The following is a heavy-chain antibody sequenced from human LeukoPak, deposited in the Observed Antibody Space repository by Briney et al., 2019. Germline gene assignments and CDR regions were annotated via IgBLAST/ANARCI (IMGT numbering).Heavy chain of an antibody. Sequence: GGSLRLSCAASGFTLSNYGMSWVRQAPGKGLEWVSAISGSGVTTYYADSVKGRFTISRDNSKHTLYLQMNSLKTEDTAVYYCTTSVVVIDYDFDYWGQGTLVTVSS. D-gene: IGHD3-22*01. CDR2: ISGSGVTT. CDR3: TTSVVVIDYDFDY. V-gene: IGHV3-23*01. J-gene: IGHJ4*02. CDR1: GFTLSNYG.